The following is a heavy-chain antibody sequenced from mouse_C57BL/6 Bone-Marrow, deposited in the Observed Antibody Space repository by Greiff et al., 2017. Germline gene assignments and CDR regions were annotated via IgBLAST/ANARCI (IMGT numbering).Heavy chain of an antibody. J-gene: IGHJ4*01. D-gene: IGHD4-1*01. V-gene: IGHV5-4*03. Sequence: EVKLVESGGGLVKPGGSLKLSCAASGFTFSSYSMSWVRQTPEKRLEWVATISDGGSYTYYPDNVKGRFTISRDNAKNILYMQMSHLKSEDTAMYCCARLNWGYAMDYWGQGTSVTVAS. CDR3: ARLNWGYAMDY. CDR1: GFTFSSYS. CDR2: ISDGGSYT.